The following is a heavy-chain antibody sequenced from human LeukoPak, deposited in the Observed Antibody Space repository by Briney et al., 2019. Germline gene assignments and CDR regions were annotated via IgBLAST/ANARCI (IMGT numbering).Heavy chain of an antibody. D-gene: IGHD3-10*01. Sequence: KSSEPLSLTCAVYGGSFSGYYWSWIRQPPGKGLEWIGEINHSGSTNYNPSLKSRVTISVDTSKNQFSLKLSSVTAADTAVYYCARVRFGKGYYGSGSYPPGMLDYWGQGTLVTVSS. V-gene: IGHV4-34*01. CDR2: INHSGST. CDR1: GGSFSGYY. CDR3: ARVRFGKGYYGSGSYPPGMLDY. J-gene: IGHJ4*02.